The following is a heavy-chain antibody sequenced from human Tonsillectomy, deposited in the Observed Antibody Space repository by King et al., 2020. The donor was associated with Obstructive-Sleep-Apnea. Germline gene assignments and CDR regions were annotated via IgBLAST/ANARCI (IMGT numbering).Heavy chain of an antibody. J-gene: IGHJ2*01. CDR2: VVTPGAT. CDR1: GFTSSNTD. Sequence: DVQLVESGGGLVQPGGSRKLTCPASGFTSSNTDIHWVPQAPGKGREWFSAVVTPGATYYPGSVKGRFTISRENAKNSLYLQMNSLRIGDTAVYYCARDFFGTLWYFDLWGRGTLVTVSS. V-gene: IGHV3-13*01. CDR3: ARDFFGTLWYFDL. D-gene: IGHD1-1*01.